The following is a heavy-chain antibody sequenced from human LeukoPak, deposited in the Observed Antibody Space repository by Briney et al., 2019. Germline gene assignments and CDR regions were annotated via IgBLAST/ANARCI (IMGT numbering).Heavy chain of an antibody. V-gene: IGHV3-9*03. CDR3: AKDVGSGWYSLDY. J-gene: IGHJ4*02. D-gene: IGHD6-19*01. CDR2: ISWNSGSI. Sequence: QPGRSLRLSCAASGFTFDDYAMHWVRQAPGKCLEWVSGISWNSGSIGYADSVKGRFTISRDNAKNSLYLQMNSLRAEDMALYYCAKDVGSGWYSLDYWGQGPLVTVSS. CDR1: GFTFDDYA.